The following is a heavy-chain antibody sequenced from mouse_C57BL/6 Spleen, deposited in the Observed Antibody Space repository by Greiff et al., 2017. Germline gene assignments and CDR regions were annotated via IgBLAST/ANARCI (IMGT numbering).Heavy chain of an antibody. J-gene: IGHJ2*01. CDR1: GYTFTSYW. V-gene: IGHV1-69*01. CDR2: IDPSDSYT. D-gene: IGHD1-1*01. Sequence: VQLQQPGAELVMPGASVKLSCKASGYTFTSYWMHWVKQRPGQGLEWIGEIDPSDSYTNYNQKFKGKSTLTVDKSSSTAYMQLSSLTSEDSAVYYCARNYGSPGKNYFDYWGQGTTLTVSS. CDR3: ARNYGSPGKNYFDY.